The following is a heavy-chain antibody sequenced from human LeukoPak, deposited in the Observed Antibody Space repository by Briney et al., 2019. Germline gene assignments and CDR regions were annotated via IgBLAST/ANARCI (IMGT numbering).Heavy chain of an antibody. J-gene: IGHJ4*02. CDR3: ARHSIVGQWLVPFDY. CDR2: IYYSGST. D-gene: IGHD6-19*01. V-gene: IGHV4-61*01. Sequence: SETLSLTCTVSGGSVSSSTYYWSWIRQPPGKGLEWIGYIYYSGSTKYNPSLKSRVTISVDTSKSQFSLNLSSVTAADTAVYYCARHSIVGQWLVPFDYWGQGTLVTVSS. CDR1: GGSVSSSTYY.